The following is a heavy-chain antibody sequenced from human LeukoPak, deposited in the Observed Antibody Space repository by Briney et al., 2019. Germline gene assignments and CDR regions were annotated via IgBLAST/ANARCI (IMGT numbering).Heavy chain of an antibody. V-gene: IGHV4-39*07. J-gene: IGHJ4*02. CDR1: GGSISSSSYY. D-gene: IGHD3-22*01. CDR2: IYYSGST. Sequence: SETLSLTGTVSGGSISSSSYYWGWIRQPPGKGLEWIGSIYYSGSTYYNPSLKSPVTISVDTSKNQFSLKLSSVTAADTAVYYCARDYYDSSGYPHFDYWGQGTLVTVSS. CDR3: ARDYYDSSGYPHFDY.